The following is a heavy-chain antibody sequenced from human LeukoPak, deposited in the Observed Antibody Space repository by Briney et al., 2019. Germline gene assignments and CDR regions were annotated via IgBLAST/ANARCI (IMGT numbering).Heavy chain of an antibody. CDR3: ARGTIFGV. J-gene: IGHJ4*02. Sequence: PSETLSLTCGVYGGSFSGYYWSWIRQPPGKGLEWIGEINHSGSTNYNPSLKSRVTISVDTSKNQFSLKLSSVTAADTAVYYCARGTIFGVWGQGTLVTVSS. CDR1: GGSFSGYY. CDR2: INHSGST. V-gene: IGHV4-34*01. D-gene: IGHD3-3*01.